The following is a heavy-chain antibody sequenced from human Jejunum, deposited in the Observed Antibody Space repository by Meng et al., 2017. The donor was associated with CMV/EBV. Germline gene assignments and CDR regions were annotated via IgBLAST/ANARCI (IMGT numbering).Heavy chain of an antibody. Sequence: ESGGGLFKPGGALRPSCAASGFPFRSYAMNWVRQAPGKGLEWISYLSRTGDIAYADSVKGRFTISRDNAKNSLYLQMNSLRAEDTAVYYCARDDAWAFDYWGQGTLVTVSS. CDR3: ARDDAWAFDY. CDR1: GFPFRSYA. V-gene: IGHV3-21*03. D-gene: IGHD2-2*01. CDR2: LSRTGDI. J-gene: IGHJ4*02.